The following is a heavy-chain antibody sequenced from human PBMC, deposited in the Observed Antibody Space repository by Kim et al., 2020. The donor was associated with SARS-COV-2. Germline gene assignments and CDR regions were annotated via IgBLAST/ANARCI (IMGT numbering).Heavy chain of an antibody. Sequence: ASVKVSCKASGYSFTSLAMHWVRQAPGQGLEWMGLINAGGDIKRYSQTFQARVTITRDTSANTVYMELSSLRSEDTAVYYCARGAGGPIGYILDHWGQGALITVSS. CDR3: ARGAGGPIGYILDH. V-gene: IGHV1-3*01. CDR1: GYSFTSLA. CDR2: INAGGDIK. D-gene: IGHD5-18*01. J-gene: IGHJ4*02.